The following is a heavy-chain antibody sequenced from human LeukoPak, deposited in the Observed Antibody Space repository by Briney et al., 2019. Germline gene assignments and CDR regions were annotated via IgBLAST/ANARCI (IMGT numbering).Heavy chain of an antibody. Sequence: ASVKVSCKVSGFTLTELYMHWVRQATGKGLEWMGGFDPRDGEAIYGQNFQRRVTMTEDTSTHTAYMELSRLRSEDTAMYYCATTFYGDYHWGQGTLVTVSS. J-gene: IGHJ4*02. V-gene: IGHV1-24*01. D-gene: IGHD4-17*01. CDR2: FDPRDGEA. CDR1: GFTLTELY. CDR3: ATTFYGDYH.